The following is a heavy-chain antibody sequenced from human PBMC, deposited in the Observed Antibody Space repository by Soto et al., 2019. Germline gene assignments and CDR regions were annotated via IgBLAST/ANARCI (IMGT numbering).Heavy chain of an antibody. V-gene: IGHV1-18*01. D-gene: IGHD3-9*01. J-gene: IGHJ3*02. CDR1: GYTFTSYG. Sequence: ASVKVSCKASGYTFTSYGISWVRQAPGQGLEWMGWISAYNGNTNYAQKLQGRVTMTTDTSTSTAYMELRSLRSDDTAVYYCAGHDIGKGSDAFDIWGQGTMVTVSS. CDR2: ISAYNGNT. CDR3: AGHDIGKGSDAFDI.